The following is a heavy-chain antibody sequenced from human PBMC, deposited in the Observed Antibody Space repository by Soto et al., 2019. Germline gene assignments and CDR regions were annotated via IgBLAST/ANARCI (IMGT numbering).Heavy chain of an antibody. V-gene: IGHV2-70*01. CDR1: GFSLSTSGMC. CDR2: IDWDDDK. J-gene: IGHJ6*02. Sequence: GSGPTLVNPTQTLTLTCTFSGFSLSTSGMCVSWIRQPPGKALEWLALIDWDDDKYYSTSLKTRLTISKDTSKNQVVLTMTNMDPVDTATYYCARMPSGSYYYYYGMDVWGQGTTVTVSS. CDR3: ARMPSGSYYYYYGMDV. D-gene: IGHD1-26*01.